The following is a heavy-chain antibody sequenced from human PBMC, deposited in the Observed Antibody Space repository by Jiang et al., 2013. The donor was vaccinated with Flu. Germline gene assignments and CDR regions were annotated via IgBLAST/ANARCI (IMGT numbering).Heavy chain of an antibody. J-gene: IGHJ4*02. CDR3: ATWGY. V-gene: IGHV4-39*01. CDR1: AGSISRSSYY. Sequence: GPGLVKPSETLSLTCTVSAGSISRSSYYWGWIRQPPGKGLEWIGSIYYSGRTHYNASLKSRVTISVDTSKNQFSLKLNSVTAADTAVYYCATWGYWGQGTLVTVSS. CDR2: IYYSGRT. D-gene: IGHD7-27*01.